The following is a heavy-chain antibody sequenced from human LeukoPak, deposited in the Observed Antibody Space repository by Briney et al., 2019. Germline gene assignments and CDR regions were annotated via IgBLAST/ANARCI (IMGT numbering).Heavy chain of an antibody. CDR3: ATGGIYSLLDY. Sequence: GAAVTVSLKVSGHTLTDLSTHWVRQTPGGGGERVGGLDAEDGETNYAQKLQGRVTITKETTRETAYIELSSLRSEDTAVYYCATGGIYSLLDYWGQGTLVTVSS. V-gene: IGHV1-24*01. CDR2: LDAEDGET. J-gene: IGHJ4*02. D-gene: IGHD1-26*01. CDR1: GHTLTDLS.